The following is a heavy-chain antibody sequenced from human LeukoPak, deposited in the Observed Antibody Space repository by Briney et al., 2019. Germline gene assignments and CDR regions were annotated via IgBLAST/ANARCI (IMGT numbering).Heavy chain of an antibody. J-gene: IGHJ4*02. CDR1: GGSFSGYY. CDR2: INHSGST. CDR3: AREDTGPSDY. Sequence: PSETLSLTCAVYGGSFSGYYWGWIRQPPGKGLEWIGEINHSGSTNYNPSLKSRVTISVDTSKNQFSLKLSSVTAADTAVYYCAREDTGPSDYWGQGTLVTVSS. V-gene: IGHV4-34*01. D-gene: IGHD2-15*01.